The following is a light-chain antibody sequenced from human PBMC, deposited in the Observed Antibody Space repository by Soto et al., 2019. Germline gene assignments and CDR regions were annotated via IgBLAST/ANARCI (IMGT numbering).Light chain of an antibody. CDR2: AAS. V-gene: IGKV1-12*01. Sequence: DIEMTQFPSSVSASIGDTVTVSCRASQDISTWLAWYQQKPGKAPHLIIYAASNLQSGVPGRFSGAGSRTEFTLTIRSLQPEDIGTYFCQQASSFPHTFGQGTKMVI. CDR3: QQASSFPHT. CDR1: QDISTW. J-gene: IGKJ2*01.